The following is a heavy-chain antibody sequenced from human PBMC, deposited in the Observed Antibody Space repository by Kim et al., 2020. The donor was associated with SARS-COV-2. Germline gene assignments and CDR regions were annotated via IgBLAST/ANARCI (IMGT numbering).Heavy chain of an antibody. CDR2: IYYSGST. V-gene: IGHV4-59*01. CDR3: ARAKIPEYSYGYPPIVFDY. D-gene: IGHD5-18*01. J-gene: IGHJ4*02. Sequence: SETLSLTCTVSGGSISSYYWSWIRQPPGKGLEWIGYIYYSGSTNYNPSLKSRVTISVDTSKNQFSLKLSSVTAADTAVYYCARAKIPEYSYGYPPIVFDYWGQGTLVTVSS. CDR1: GGSISSYY.